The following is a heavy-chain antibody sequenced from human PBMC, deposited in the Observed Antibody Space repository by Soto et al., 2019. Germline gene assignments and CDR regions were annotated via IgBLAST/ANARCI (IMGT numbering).Heavy chain of an antibody. V-gene: IGHV1-69*13. J-gene: IGHJ4*02. CDR3: ASLEYYDSSGDHDY. CDR2: IIPIFGTA. D-gene: IGHD3-22*01. CDR1: GGTFSSQA. Sequence: SVKVSCKASGGTFSSQAISWVRQAPGQGLEWMGGIIPIFGTANYAQKFQGRVTITADESTSTAYMELSSLRSEDTAVYYCASLEYYDSSGDHDYWGQGTPVTVSS.